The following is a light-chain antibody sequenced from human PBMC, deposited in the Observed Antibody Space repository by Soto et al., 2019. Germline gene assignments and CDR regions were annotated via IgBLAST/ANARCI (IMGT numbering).Light chain of an antibody. CDR3: SSYTSSSTYV. J-gene: IGLJ1*01. CDR1: SNDIGGHNA. CDR2: DVT. Sequence: QSALTQPASVSGSPGHSITISCTGTSNDIGGHNAVSWYQQYSGKAPRLMIYDVTSRPAGVSNRFSGSKSGNTASLTISGLQAEDEADYYCSSYTSSSTYVFGTGTKVTVL. V-gene: IGLV2-14*01.